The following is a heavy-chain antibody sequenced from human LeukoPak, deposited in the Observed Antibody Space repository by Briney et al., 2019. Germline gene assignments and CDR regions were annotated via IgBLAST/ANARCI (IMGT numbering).Heavy chain of an antibody. Sequence: PSEPLSLTCAVYGGSFIGYYWSWIRQPQGKGLEWIGEINHSGSTNYNPSLKSRVTISVDTSKNQFSLKLSSVTAADTAVYYCARGRPPSGYDFSYWGQGTLVTVSS. D-gene: IGHD5-12*01. J-gene: IGHJ4*02. CDR2: INHSGST. V-gene: IGHV4-34*01. CDR1: GGSFIGYY. CDR3: ARGRPPSGYDFSY.